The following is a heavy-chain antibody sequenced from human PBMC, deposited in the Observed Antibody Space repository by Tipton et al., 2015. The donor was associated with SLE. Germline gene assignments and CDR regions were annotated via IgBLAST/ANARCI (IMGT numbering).Heavy chain of an antibody. D-gene: IGHD2-2*01. Sequence: TLSLTCSVSVSGGCISNYYWYWIRQPAGQGLEWSGLFYTSKRNDYNPSLKSRITMSVETYQNQFSLKLSSVTAADTAVYYCSRALTSAQGVYCESWGQGTLVTVSS. CDR1: GGCISNYY. CDR2: FYTSKRN. CDR3: SRALTSAQGVYCES. V-gene: IGHV4-4*07. J-gene: IGHJ5*02.